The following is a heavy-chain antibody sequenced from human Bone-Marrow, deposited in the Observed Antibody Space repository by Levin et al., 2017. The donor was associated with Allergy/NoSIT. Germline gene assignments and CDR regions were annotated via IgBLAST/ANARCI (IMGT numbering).Heavy chain of an antibody. Sequence: PGGSLRLSCAASGFTFSDSYMNWVRQAPGKGLEWVSYINTGATTIYYADSVKGRFTISRDNTKNSLYLQMNSLRAEDTAVYYCTREYNWNYGFDSWGQGTLVTVSS. J-gene: IGHJ4*02. CDR1: GFTFSDSY. D-gene: IGHD1-7*01. CDR2: INTGATTI. CDR3: TREYNWNYGFDS. V-gene: IGHV3-11*01.